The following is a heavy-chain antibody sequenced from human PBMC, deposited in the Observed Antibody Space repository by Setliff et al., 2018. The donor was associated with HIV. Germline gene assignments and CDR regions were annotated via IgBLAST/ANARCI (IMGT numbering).Heavy chain of an antibody. CDR2: INPSDGST. J-gene: IGHJ3*02. CDR1: GYTFTSYY. Sequence: ASVKVSCKASGYTFTSYYMHWVRQAPGQGLEWMGMINPSDGSTRYAQKLQGRVTMTRDTSTTTVYMELRSLRSEDTAVYYCATRAYDSSGYLRSRVSGAAFDIWGQGTMVTVSS. D-gene: IGHD3-22*01. V-gene: IGHV1-46*01. CDR3: ATRAYDSSGYLRSRVSGAAFDI.